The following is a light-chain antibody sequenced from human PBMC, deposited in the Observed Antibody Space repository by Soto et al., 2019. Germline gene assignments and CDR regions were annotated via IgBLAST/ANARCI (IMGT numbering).Light chain of an antibody. J-gene: IGKJ5*01. CDR3: QQSYSTPQQIT. Sequence: DIQVTQSPSSLSASVGCRFNITCRTDQSISFWLNWYQQKPGKAPKILIYAGSTLQSGVPSRLIGSGLVKDFTLTISSLQPQAFATSYCQQSYSTPQQITFGQGTRLEIK. V-gene: IGKV1-39*01. CDR1: QSISFW. CDR2: AGS.